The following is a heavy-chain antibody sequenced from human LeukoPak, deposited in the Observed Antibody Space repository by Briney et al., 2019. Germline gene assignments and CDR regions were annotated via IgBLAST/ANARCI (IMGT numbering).Heavy chain of an antibody. Sequence: ASVTVSCTASGYTFTVYYKHWVRQAPGQGLEWMGWINPNSGGTNYAQKFQGRVTMTRDTSISTDYMELSRLRSDDTAIYYCARSLVAYGGYFDYWGQGTLVTVSS. J-gene: IGHJ4*02. CDR1: GYTFTVYY. V-gene: IGHV1-2*02. CDR3: ARSLVAYGGYFDY. D-gene: IGHD5-12*01. CDR2: INPNSGGT.